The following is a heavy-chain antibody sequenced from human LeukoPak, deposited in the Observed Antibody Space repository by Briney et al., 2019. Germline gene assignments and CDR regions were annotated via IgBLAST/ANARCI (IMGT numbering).Heavy chain of an antibody. J-gene: IGHJ4*02. Sequence: SETLSLTCTVSGGSISSYYWSWIRQPAGKGLEWIGRIYTSGSTNYNPSLKSRVTMSVDTSKNQFSLKLSSVTAADTAVYYCGGSGYLLDFDYWGQGTLVTVSS. CDR1: GGSISSYY. CDR3: GGSGYLLDFDY. D-gene: IGHD3-22*01. CDR2: IYTSGST. V-gene: IGHV4-4*07.